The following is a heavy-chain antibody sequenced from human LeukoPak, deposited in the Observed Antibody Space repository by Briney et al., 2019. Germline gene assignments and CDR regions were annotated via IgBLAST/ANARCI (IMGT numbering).Heavy chain of an antibody. CDR1: GFTVSSNY. J-gene: IGHJ6*03. Sequence: GGSLRLSCAASGFTVSSNYMSWVRQAPGKGLEWVSIIYSGGSTYYADSVKGRFTISRDNAKNSLYLQMNSLRAEDTAVYYCARAREDIVVVVATYYYYYYMDVWGKGTTVTVSS. CDR2: IYSGGST. D-gene: IGHD2-15*01. CDR3: ARAREDIVVVVATYYYYYYMDV. V-gene: IGHV3-53*01.